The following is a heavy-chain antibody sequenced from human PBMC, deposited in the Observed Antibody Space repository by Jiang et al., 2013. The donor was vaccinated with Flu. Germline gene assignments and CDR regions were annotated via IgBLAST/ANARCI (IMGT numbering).Heavy chain of an antibody. CDR3: AIGDYDTTGYYTPFQGFDS. J-gene: IGHJ4*02. D-gene: IGHD3-22*01. CDR1: GGSIINYY. CDR2: IYYSGSASGST. Sequence: SGPGLVKPSETLSLTCSVSGGSIINYYWSWIRQPPGKALEWIGNIYYSGSASGSTDYNPSLKSRATISVDKSKNQFSLKLNFVTVADTAVYYCAIGDYDTTGYYTPFQGFDSWGQGTLVTVSS. V-gene: IGHV4-59*08.